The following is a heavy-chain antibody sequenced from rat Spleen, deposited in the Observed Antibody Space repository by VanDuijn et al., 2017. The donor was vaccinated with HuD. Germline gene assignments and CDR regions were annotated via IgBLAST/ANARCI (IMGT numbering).Heavy chain of an antibody. Sequence: EVQLVESGGGLVQPGRSMKLSCAASGFTFSNYGMAWVRQAPKKGLEWVAYISYDGGSTYYRDSVKGRFTISRDNAKSTLYLQMDSLRSEDTATYYCTTQHTSDYVMDAWGQGASVTVSS. J-gene: IGHJ4*01. CDR2: ISYDGGST. V-gene: IGHV5-20*01. CDR3: TTQHTSDYVMDA. CDR1: GFTFSNYG. D-gene: IGHD1-9*01.